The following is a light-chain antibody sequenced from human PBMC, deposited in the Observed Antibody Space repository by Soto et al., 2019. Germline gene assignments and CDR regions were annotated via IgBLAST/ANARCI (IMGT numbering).Light chain of an antibody. CDR1: QYISNY. J-gene: IGKJ3*01. CDR2: AAS. Sequence: DIQMTQSPSSLSASVGDRVTISCRASQYISNYLNWYQQKPGKAPRLLIYAASNLRRGVPSRFTGSGSGTDFTLTINGLQPEDFAMYYCQQSYSSPWITFGPGTKVDVK. V-gene: IGKV1-39*01. CDR3: QQSYSSPWIT.